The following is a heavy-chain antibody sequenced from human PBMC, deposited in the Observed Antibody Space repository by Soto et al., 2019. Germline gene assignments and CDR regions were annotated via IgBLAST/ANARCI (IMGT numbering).Heavy chain of an antibody. V-gene: IGHV4-34*01. Sequence: QVQLQQWGAGLLKPSETLSLTCAVYGGSFSGYYWSWIRQPPGKGLERIGEINHSGSTNYNPSLKSRVTISVDTSKSEFSLKLSSVTAADTAVYYCARGDRGYDFWSGYSHYYGMDVWGQGTTVTVSS. J-gene: IGHJ6*02. D-gene: IGHD3-3*01. CDR1: GGSFSGYY. CDR3: ARGDRGYDFWSGYSHYYGMDV. CDR2: INHSGST.